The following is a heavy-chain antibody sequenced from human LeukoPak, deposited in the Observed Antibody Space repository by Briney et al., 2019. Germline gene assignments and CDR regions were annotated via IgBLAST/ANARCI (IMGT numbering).Heavy chain of an antibody. Sequence: GGSLRLSCAASGFTFSSYAMSWVRQAPGKGLEWVSVIYSGGSTYYADSVKGRFTISRDNSKNTLYLQMNSLRAEDTAVYYCARAGGRDYYDSSGFFDYWGQGTLVTVSS. D-gene: IGHD3-22*01. CDR2: IYSGGST. CDR1: GFTFSSYA. J-gene: IGHJ4*02. V-gene: IGHV3-53*01. CDR3: ARAGGRDYYDSSGFFDY.